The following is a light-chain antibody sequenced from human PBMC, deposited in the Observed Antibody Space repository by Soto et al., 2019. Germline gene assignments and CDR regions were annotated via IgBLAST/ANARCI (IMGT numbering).Light chain of an antibody. J-gene: IGLJ1*01. V-gene: IGLV2-14*01. Sequence: QSALNQPASGSGSPGQSITISCTGTSSDVGGYNYVSWYQQHPGKAPKLMIYDVSNRPSGVSNRFSGSKSGNTASLTISGLQAEDEADYYCSSYTSSSTYVFGTGTKVTVL. CDR1: SSDVGGYNY. CDR2: DVS. CDR3: SSYTSSSTYV.